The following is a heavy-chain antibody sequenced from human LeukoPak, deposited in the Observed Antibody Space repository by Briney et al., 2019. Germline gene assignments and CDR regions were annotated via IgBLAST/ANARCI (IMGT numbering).Heavy chain of an antibody. CDR1: GFTFSSYA. CDR3: ARSPGASHKPPGY. V-gene: IGHV3-30*01. J-gene: IGHJ4*02. D-gene: IGHD1-26*01. CDR2: ISYDGSNK. Sequence: GGSLRLSCAASGFTFSSYAMHWVRQAPGKGLEWVAVISYDGSNKYYADSVKGRFTISRDNSKNTLYLQMNSLRAEDTAVYYCARSPGASHKPPGYWGQGTLVTVSS.